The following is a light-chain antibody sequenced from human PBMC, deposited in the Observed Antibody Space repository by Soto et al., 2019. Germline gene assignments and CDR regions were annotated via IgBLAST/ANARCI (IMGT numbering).Light chain of an antibody. CDR2: WAS. CDR1: QSVLYRSNSKNY. CDR3: QQYYNTPIT. J-gene: IGKJ5*01. V-gene: IGKV4-1*01. Sequence: DIVMTQSPDSLAVSLGERATINCKSSQSVLYRSNSKNYLAWYQQKAGHPPKVLIYWASTRESGVPDRFSGSGSGTDFTLTISGRQAEDVPVYYCQQYYNTPITVGQGTRLEIK.